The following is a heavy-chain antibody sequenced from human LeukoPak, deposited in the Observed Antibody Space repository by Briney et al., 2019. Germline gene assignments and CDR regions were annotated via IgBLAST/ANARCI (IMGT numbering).Heavy chain of an antibody. CDR3: ARKYYYDSSGYYSVERRKKNDY. V-gene: IGHV4-39*01. Sequence: PSETLSLTCTVSGGSISSSSYYWGWIRQPPGKGLEWIGSIYYSGSTYYNPSLKSRVTISVDTSKNQFSLKLSSVTAADTAVYYCARKYYYDSSGYYSVERRKKNDYWGQGTLVTVSS. CDR1: GGSISSSSYY. D-gene: IGHD3-22*01. CDR2: IYYSGST. J-gene: IGHJ4*02.